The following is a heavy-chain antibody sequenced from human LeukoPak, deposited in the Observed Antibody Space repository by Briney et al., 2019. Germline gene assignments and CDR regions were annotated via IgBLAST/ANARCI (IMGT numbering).Heavy chain of an antibody. CDR3: ARGYTKFDP. J-gene: IGHJ5*02. Sequence: PSETLSLTCAVYGGSFSGYYLSWIRQPPGKGLEWIGEINHSGSTNYNPSLKSRVTISVDTSKNQFSLKLGSVTAADTAVYYCARGYTKFDPWGQGTLVTVSS. D-gene: IGHD1-14*01. CDR1: GGSFSGYY. V-gene: IGHV4-34*01. CDR2: INHSGST.